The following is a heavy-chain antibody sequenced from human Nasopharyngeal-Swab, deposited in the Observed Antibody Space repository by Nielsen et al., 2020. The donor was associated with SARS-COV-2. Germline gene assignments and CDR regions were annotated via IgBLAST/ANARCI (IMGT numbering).Heavy chain of an antibody. J-gene: IGHJ6*02. D-gene: IGHD3-22*01. CDR3: ARDSSDSSGYYLRETYYYGMDV. V-gene: IGHV4-4*07. CDR2: IYMSGIT. Sequence: SETLSLTYTVSGGSISSYYWTWIRQPAGKGLEWIGRIYMSGITNYNPSLKSRVTMSVDTSKKQISLKLSSVTAADTAVYYCARDSSDSSGYYLRETYYYGMDVWGQGTTVTVSS. CDR1: GGSISSYY.